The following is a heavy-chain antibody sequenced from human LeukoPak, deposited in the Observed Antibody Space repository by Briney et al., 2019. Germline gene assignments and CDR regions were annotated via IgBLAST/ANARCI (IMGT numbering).Heavy chain of an antibody. D-gene: IGHD6-13*01. J-gene: IGHJ4*02. CDR2: IKSKTDGGTT. CDR3: ARDQGGTGSWYEGEGY. Sequence: GGSLRLSCAASGFTLSNARMSWVRQVPGKGLEWVGRIKSKTDGGTTDYAAPVKGRFTISRDDSKNTLYLQMNSLKTEDTAVYYCARDQGGTGSWYEGEGYWGQGTLVTVSS. CDR1: GFTLSNAR. V-gene: IGHV3-15*01.